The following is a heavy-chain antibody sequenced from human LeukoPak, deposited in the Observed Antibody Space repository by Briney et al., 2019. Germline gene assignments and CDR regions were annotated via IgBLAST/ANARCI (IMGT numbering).Heavy chain of an antibody. J-gene: IGHJ6*02. V-gene: IGHV1-18*01. CDR2: ISAYNGNT. Sequence: ASVRVSCKASGYTFTTHGISWVRQAPGQGLEWIGWISAYNGNTNYAQNLQGRVTMTTDTSTRTAYMELRSLSSDDTAVYYCAVGYDYHYGLDVWGQGTTVTVSS. D-gene: IGHD1-26*01. CDR1: GYTFTTHG. CDR3: AVGYDYHYGLDV.